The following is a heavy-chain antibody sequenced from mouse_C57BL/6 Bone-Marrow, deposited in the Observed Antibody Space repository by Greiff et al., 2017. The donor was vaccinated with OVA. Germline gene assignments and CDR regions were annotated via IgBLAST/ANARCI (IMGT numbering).Heavy chain of an antibody. Sequence: VNVVESGPGLVQPSQSLSITCTVSGFSLTSYGVHWVRQSPGKGLEWLGVIWSGGSTDYNADFISRLFISTDNTKSQVFFKMNSLQADDTAINYCGSHDYGSLWLAYWGQGTPVTVSA. D-gene: IGHD1-1*01. V-gene: IGHV2-2*01. J-gene: IGHJ3*01. CDR2: IWSGGST. CDR1: GFSLTSYG. CDR3: GSHDYGSLWLAY.